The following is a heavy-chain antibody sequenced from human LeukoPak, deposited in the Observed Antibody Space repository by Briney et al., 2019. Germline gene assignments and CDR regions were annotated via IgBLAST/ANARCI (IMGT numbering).Heavy chain of an antibody. J-gene: IGHJ3*02. CDR3: ATASPFRGLRAGEPDAFDI. Sequence: GASVKVSCKVSGYTLTELSMHWVRQAPGKGLEWMGGFDPEDGETIYAQKFQGRVTMTEDTSTDTAYMELSSLRSEDTAVYYCATASPFRGLRAGEPDAFDIWGQGTMVTVSS. V-gene: IGHV1-24*01. CDR2: FDPEDGET. D-gene: IGHD7-27*01. CDR1: GYTLTELS.